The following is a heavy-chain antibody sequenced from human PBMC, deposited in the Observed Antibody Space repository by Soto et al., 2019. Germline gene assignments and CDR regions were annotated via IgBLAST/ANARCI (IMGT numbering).Heavy chain of an antibody. CDR1: GFTFSNFA. Sequence: EVQLLESGGGLVQPGGSLRLSCAASGFTFSNFAMSWVRQAPGKGLEWVSTVSGRGGTTYYTDSVKGRFTISRDNSKGMVYLEMSSLRAEASAIYYCATGGLPWGQGTLVNVSS. CDR2: VSGRGGTT. D-gene: IGHD4-17*01. V-gene: IGHV3-23*01. CDR3: ATGGLP. J-gene: IGHJ4*02.